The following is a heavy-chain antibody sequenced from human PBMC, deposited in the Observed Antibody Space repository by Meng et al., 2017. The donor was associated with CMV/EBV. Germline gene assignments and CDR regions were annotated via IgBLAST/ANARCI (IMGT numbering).Heavy chain of an antibody. CDR1: GFAFSRFW. J-gene: IGHJ4*02. CDR3: ARDWADGFDY. CDR2: IKDNGGVK. V-gene: IGHV3-7*01. Sequence: GESLKISCAASGFAFSRFWMTRVRQPPGKGLEFVANIKDNGGVKEYADSLKGRFTISRDNARNSVYLQMTNVRAEDTAVYFCARDWADGFDYWGQGVLVTVSS. D-gene: IGHD3-16*01.